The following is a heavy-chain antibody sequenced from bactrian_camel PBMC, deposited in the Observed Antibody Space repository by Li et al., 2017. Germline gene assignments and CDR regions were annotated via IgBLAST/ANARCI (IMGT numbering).Heavy chain of an antibody. CDR2: IDTDGTS. V-gene: IGHV3S53*01. Sequence: LVESGGGSVQAGGSLRLTCTASGHLYSTFCMAWFRQAPGKERERVAVIDTDGTSSYIDSVKGRFTISKDNAKDTLYLEMNSLKPEDTATYSCAAALFFLAGDYCYTRNFPYWGQGTQVTVS. D-gene: IGHD2*01. CDR1: GHLYSTFC. CDR3: AAALFFLAGDYCYTRNFPY. J-gene: IGHJ4*01.